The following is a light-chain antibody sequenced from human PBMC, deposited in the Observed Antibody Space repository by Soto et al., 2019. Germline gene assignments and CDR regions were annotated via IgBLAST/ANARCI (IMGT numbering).Light chain of an antibody. CDR1: SSDVGGYNY. CDR3: SSYTSSSTLYV. V-gene: IGLV2-14*01. CDR2: EVS. Sequence: QSALTQPASVSGSPGQSITISCTGTSSDVGGYNYVSWYQQHPGKAPKLMLYEVSNRPSGVSNRFSGSKSGNTASLTISGLQAEDEADYYCSSYTSSSTLYVFGTGTTVTVL. J-gene: IGLJ1*01.